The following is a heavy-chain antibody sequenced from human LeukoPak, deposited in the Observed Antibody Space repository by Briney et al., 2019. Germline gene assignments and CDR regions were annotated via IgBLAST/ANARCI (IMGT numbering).Heavy chain of an antibody. CDR1: GFTFSGYA. CDR2: ISSSGGTI. CDR3: ARAMARGLDY. D-gene: IGHD3-10*01. J-gene: IGHJ4*02. Sequence: HPGGSLRLSGAASGFTFSGYARSWVRKAPGKGLEWVSAISSSGGTIYYADSVKGRFSISRDNAKSSLYLQMNTLRAEDTAVYYCARAMARGLDYWGQGTLVTVSS. V-gene: IGHV3-23*01.